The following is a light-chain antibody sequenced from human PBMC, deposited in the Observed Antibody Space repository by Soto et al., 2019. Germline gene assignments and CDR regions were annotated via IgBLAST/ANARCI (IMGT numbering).Light chain of an antibody. Sequence: DIQMTQSPSSLSASVGDRVTITCRASQSISRYLNWYQQKPGKAPKLLIYSASSLQSGVPSRFSGSGSGTDFTLPISSLQPEDFATYYCQQSYSTLVFTFGPGTTVDIK. V-gene: IGKV1-39*01. CDR2: SAS. CDR1: QSISRY. J-gene: IGKJ3*01. CDR3: QQSYSTLVFT.